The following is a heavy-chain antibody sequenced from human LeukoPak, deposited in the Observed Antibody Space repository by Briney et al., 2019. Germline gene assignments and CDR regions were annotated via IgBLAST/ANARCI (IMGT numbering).Heavy chain of an antibody. V-gene: IGHV3-23*01. CDR3: AKDLSSGIGY. CDR1: GFTFSSHA. J-gene: IGHJ4*02. D-gene: IGHD1-14*01. CDR2: ISGSGGST. Sequence: GGSLRLSCAASGFTFSSHAMSWVRQAPGKGLEWVSAISGSGGSTYYADSVKGRFTISRDNSKNTLYLQMNSLGAEDTAIFYCAKDLSSGIGYWGQGTLVTVSS.